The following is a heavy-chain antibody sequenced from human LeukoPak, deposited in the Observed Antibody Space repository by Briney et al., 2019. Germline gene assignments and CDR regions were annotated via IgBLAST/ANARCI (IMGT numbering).Heavy chain of an antibody. J-gene: IGHJ4*02. CDR3: AKDLDIVVVPAAIWDY. D-gene: IGHD2-2*02. Sequence: GGSLRLSCAASGFTFSSYAMSWVRQAPGKGLEWVSAISGSGGSTYYADSVKGRFTISRDNSKSTLYLQMNSLRAEDTAVYYCAKDLDIVVVPAAIWDYWGQGTLVTVSS. V-gene: IGHV3-23*01. CDR2: ISGSGGST. CDR1: GFTFSSYA.